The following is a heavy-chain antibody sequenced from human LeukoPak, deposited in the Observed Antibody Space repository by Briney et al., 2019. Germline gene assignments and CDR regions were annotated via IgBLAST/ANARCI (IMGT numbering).Heavy chain of an antibody. J-gene: IGHJ4*02. D-gene: IGHD3-3*01. CDR1: GYTFTSYY. Sequence: ASVKVSCKASGYTFTSYYMHWVRQAPGQGLEWMGIINPSGGSTSYAQKFQGRVTMTRDTSTSTVYMELSSLRSEDTAVYYCASAVLEWSRYSRYYFDYWGQGTLVTVSS. V-gene: IGHV1-46*03. CDR3: ASAVLEWSRYSRYYFDY. CDR2: INPSGGST.